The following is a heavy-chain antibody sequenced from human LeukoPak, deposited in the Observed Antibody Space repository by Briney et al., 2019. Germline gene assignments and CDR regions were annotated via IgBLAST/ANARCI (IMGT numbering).Heavy chain of an antibody. D-gene: IGHD1-1*01. V-gene: IGHV1-2*02. CDR3: ARVFLATTGTLGFDY. Sequence: ASVKVSCKASGYTFTGYYMHRVRQAPGQGLEWMGWINPNSGGTNYAQKFQGRVTMTRDTSISTAYMELSRLRFDDTAVYYCARVFLATTGTLGFDYWGQGTLVTVSS. J-gene: IGHJ4*02. CDR1: GYTFTGYY. CDR2: INPNSGGT.